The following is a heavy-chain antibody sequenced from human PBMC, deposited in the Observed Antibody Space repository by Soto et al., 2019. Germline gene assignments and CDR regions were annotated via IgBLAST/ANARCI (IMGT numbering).Heavy chain of an antibody. CDR2: VSGSGNST. J-gene: IGHJ4*02. V-gene: IGHV3-23*01. Sequence: GGSLRLSCAVSGFSFSDHAMTWVRQAPGKGLEWVSVVSGSGNSTYYADSVKGRFTISRDNSNNTLYLQMNSLRAADTAIYYCAKPNLYCSSTSCYDYWGQGTLVTVSS. CDR3: AKPNLYCSSTSCYDY. CDR1: GFSFSDHA. D-gene: IGHD2-2*01.